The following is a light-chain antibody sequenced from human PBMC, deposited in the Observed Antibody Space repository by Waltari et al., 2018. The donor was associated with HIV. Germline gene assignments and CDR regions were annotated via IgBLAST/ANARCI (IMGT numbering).Light chain of an antibody. CDR3: QSYDTSLSGNYV. V-gene: IGLV1-40*01. Sequence: QSVLTQPPSVSGAPGQRVTISCTGRSANIGAGSDLHWYQQLPGTAPKLLIYGNSNRPSGVPDRFSGSKSGTSASLAITGLQAEDEADYYCQSYDTSLSGNYVFGTGTKVTVL. J-gene: IGLJ1*01. CDR2: GNS. CDR1: SANIGAGSD.